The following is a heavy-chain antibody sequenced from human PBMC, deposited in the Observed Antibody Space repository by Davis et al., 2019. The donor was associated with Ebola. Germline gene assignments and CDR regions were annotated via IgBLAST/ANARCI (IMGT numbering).Heavy chain of an antibody. V-gene: IGHV1-18*01. D-gene: IGHD5-12*01. CDR2: ISAYNGNT. CDR3: ARGRSMVATQVGLRY. J-gene: IGHJ4*02. Sequence: AASVKVSCKASGYTFTNYAMHWVRQAPGQRLEWMGWISAYNGNTNYAQKLQGRVTMTTDTSTSTAYMELRSLRSDDTAVYYCARGRSMVATQVGLRYWGQGTLVTVSS. CDR1: GYTFTNYA.